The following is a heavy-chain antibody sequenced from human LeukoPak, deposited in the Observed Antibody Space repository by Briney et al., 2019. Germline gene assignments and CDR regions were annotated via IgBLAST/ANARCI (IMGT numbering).Heavy chain of an antibody. D-gene: IGHD6-19*01. CDR1: GFTFSSYG. J-gene: IGHJ4*02. CDR3: AKQDTSGWPPVGLRY. Sequence: GGSLRLSCAASGFTFSSYGMHWVRQAPGKGLEWVAFIRYDGSNKYYADSVKGRFTISRDNSKNTLYLQMNSLRTEDTAVYYCAKQDTSGWPPVGLRYWGQGTLVTVSS. CDR2: IRYDGSNK. V-gene: IGHV3-30*02.